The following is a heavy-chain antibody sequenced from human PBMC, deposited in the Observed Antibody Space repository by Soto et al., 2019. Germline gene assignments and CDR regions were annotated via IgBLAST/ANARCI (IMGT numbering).Heavy chain of an antibody. D-gene: IGHD3-9*01. V-gene: IGHV4-31*03. CDR1: GGSISSGGYY. CDR3: AGTFEGRRGMDV. Sequence: QVQLQESGPGLVKPSQTLSLTCTVSGGSISSGGYYWSWIRQHPGKGLEWIGYIYYSGSTYYNPSLMSRVTISVDTAKNQFSLELSSVTAADTAVYYCAGTFEGRRGMDVWGQGTTVTVSS. CDR2: IYYSGST. J-gene: IGHJ6*02.